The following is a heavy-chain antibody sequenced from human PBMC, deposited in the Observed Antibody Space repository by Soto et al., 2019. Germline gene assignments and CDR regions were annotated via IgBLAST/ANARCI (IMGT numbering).Heavy chain of an antibody. CDR3: TRDWYCSRATCHDCFDP. CDR2: ISTDNGDT. CDR1: GYTFTNYG. V-gene: IGHV1-18*01. J-gene: IGHJ5*02. Sequence: ASVKVSCKATGYTFTNYGISWVRQAPGQGLEWMGWISTDNGDTRYAQKVQGRVTLTTDTSTRTAYMELRSLRSDDTAIYYCTRDWYCSRATCHDCFDPWGQGTLVTVS. D-gene: IGHD2-2*01.